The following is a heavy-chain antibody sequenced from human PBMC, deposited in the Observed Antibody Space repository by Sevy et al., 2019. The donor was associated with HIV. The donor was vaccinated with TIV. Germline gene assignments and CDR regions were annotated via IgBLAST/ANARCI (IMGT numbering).Heavy chain of an antibody. CDR2: ISGSGGST. J-gene: IGHJ4*02. D-gene: IGHD6-19*01. CDR1: GFSFSSYA. CDR3: AKDMDSSGYYYFDY. V-gene: IGHV3-23*01. Sequence: GGSLRLSCAASGFSFSSYAMSWVRQAPGKGLEWVSGISGSGGSTYYADSVKGRFTISRDNSKNTLYLQMNSLRAEDTALYYCAKDMDSSGYYYFDYWGQGTLVTVSS.